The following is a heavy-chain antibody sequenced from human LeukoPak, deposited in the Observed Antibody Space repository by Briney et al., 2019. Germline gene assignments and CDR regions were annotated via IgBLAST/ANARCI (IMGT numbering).Heavy chain of an antibody. J-gene: IGHJ4*02. D-gene: IGHD2-15*01. CDR3: ARDEGLYCSGGSCYPSYYFDY. Sequence: GSLRLSCAASGFTFSSYSMNWVRQAPGKGLEWVSSISSSSSYIYYADSVKGRFTISRDNAKNSLYLQMNSLRAEDTAVYYCARDEGLYCSGGSCYPSYYFDYWGQGTLVTVSS. CDR2: ISSSSSYI. V-gene: IGHV3-21*01. CDR1: GFTFSSYS.